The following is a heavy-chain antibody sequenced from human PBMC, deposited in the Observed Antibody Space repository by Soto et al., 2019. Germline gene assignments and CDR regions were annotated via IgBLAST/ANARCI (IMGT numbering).Heavy chain of an antibody. CDR1: GFTFSTYW. V-gene: IGHV3-74*01. CDR3: ARATGSNHPFDY. CDR2: ISTDGSST. D-gene: IGHD2-2*01. Sequence: EVQLVESGGGLVQPGGSLRLSCAATGFTFSTYWMHWVRQGPGKGLVWVSRISTDGSSTTYADSVKGRFTISRDNAKNTLYLQMHSLRAVDTAVYFCARATGSNHPFDYWGQGSLVTVSS. J-gene: IGHJ4*02.